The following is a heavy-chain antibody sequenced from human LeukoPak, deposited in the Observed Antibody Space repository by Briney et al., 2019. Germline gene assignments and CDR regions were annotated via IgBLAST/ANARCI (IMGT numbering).Heavy chain of an antibody. CDR3: ARGALGYCSSTSCFFYYYYGMDV. D-gene: IGHD2-2*01. J-gene: IGHJ6*02. V-gene: IGHV4-34*01. CDR2: INHSGST. CDR1: GGSFSGYY. Sequence: PSETLSLTCAVYGGSFSGYYWSWIRQPPGKGLEWIGEINHSGSTNYNPSLKSRVTISEDTSKNQFSLKLSSVTAADTAVYYCARGALGYCSSTSCFFYYYYGMDVWGQGTTVTVSS.